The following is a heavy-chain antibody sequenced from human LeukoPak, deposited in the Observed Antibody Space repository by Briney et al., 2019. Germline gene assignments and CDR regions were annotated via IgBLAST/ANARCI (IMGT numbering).Heavy chain of an antibody. CDR1: GFTFSDYY. CDR2: ISSSGSTI. D-gene: IGHD5-18*01. J-gene: IGHJ4*02. Sequence: GGSLRLSCAASGFTFSDYYMSWIRQAPGKGLEWVSYISSSGSTIYYADSVKGRFTISRDNAKNSLYLQMNSLRAEDTAVYYCAREGSSGDTAMVTDFDYWGQGTLVTVSS. V-gene: IGHV3-11*04. CDR3: AREGSSGDTAMVTDFDY.